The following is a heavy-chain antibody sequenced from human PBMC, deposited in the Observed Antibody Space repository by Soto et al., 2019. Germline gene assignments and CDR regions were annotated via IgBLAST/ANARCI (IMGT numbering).Heavy chain of an antibody. CDR3: AHSPTYYDYVWGSYRQYYFDY. D-gene: IGHD3-16*02. CDR1: GFSLSTSGVG. J-gene: IGHJ4*02. V-gene: IGHV2-5*02. Sequence: GSGPTLVNPTQTLTLTCTFSGFSLSTSGVGVGWIRQPPGKALEWLALIYWDDDKRYSPSLKSRLTITKDTSKNQVVLTMTNMDPVDTATYSCAHSPTYYDYVWGSYRQYYFDYWGQGTLVTVSS. CDR2: IYWDDDK.